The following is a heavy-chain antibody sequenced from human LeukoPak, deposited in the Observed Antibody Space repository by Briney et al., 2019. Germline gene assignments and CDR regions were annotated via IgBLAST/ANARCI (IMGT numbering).Heavy chain of an antibody. CDR1: GYTFTSYY. D-gene: IGHD3-10*01. Sequence: ASVKVSCKASGYTFTSYYMHWVRQAPGQGLEWMGIINPSGGSTGYAQKFQGRVTMTRDTSTSTVYMELSSLRSEDTAVYYCARNYGSGSYDSYYFDYWGQGTLVTVSS. CDR3: ARNYGSGSYDSYYFDY. CDR2: INPSGGST. J-gene: IGHJ4*02. V-gene: IGHV1-46*01.